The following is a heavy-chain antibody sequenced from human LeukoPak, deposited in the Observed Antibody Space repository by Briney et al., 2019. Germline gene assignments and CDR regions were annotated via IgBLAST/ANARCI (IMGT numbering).Heavy chain of an antibody. CDR2: ISSSGSTI. J-gene: IGHJ3*02. V-gene: IGHV3-11*01. D-gene: IGHD3-22*01. CDR3: ARDRGFITMIVPSAFDI. Sequence: GGSLRLSCAASGFTFSGYYMSWIRQAPGKGLEWVSYISSSGSTIYYADSVKGRFTISRDNAKNSLYLQMNSLRAEDTAVYYCARDRGFITMIVPSAFDIWGQGTMVTVSS. CDR1: GFTFSGYY.